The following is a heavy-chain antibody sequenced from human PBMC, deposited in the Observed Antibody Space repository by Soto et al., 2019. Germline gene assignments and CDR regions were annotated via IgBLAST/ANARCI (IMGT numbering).Heavy chain of an antibody. CDR2: INPNSGGT. D-gene: IGHD2-21*01. J-gene: IGHJ5*02. CDR1: GYIFIDYY. V-gene: IGHV1-2*02. CDR3: VRPYCGTNSCHDWFDP. Sequence: ASVKVSCKASGYIFIDYYINWVRQAPGQGLEWMGWINPNSGGTKYAEQFQGRVTMTTDTSITTAYTELSGLRSDDTAVYYCVRPYCGTNSCHDWFDPWGQGTPVTVSS.